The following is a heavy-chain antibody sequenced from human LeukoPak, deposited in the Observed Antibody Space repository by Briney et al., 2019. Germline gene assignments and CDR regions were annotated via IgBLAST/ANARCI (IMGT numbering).Heavy chain of an antibody. CDR1: GTSIRSGSYY. CDR2: MYIGGRT. CDR3: AREGIAVADTYYYYYMDV. Sequence: SETLSLTCTVTGTSIRSGSYYWNWIRQAAGKGLEWIGRMYIGGRTTYNPSLKSRVTISLETAENQFSLRLRSVTAADTAVYYCAREGIAVADTYYYYYMDVWGKGTWVTVSS. V-gene: IGHV4-61*02. J-gene: IGHJ6*03. D-gene: IGHD6-19*01.